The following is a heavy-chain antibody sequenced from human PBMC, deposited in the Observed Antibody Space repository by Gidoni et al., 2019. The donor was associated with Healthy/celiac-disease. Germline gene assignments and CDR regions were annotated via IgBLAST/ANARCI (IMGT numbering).Heavy chain of an antibody. D-gene: IGHD6-13*01. CDR1: GSSFTSYW. Sequence: EVQLVQSGAEVKKPGESLRISCKGSGSSFTSYWISWVRQVPGKGLEWMGRMAPSDSYTNYSPSFQGHVTISADKSISTAYLQWSSLKASDTAMYYCARNLAAAGLPAPFDYWGQGTLVTVSS. J-gene: IGHJ4*02. CDR3: ARNLAAAGLPAPFDY. CDR2: MAPSDSYT. V-gene: IGHV5-10-1*01.